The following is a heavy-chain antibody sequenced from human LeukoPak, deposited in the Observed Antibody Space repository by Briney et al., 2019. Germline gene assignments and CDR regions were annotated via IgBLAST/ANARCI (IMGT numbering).Heavy chain of an antibody. CDR2: IKQDGSEK. V-gene: IGHV3-7*01. D-gene: IGHD3-10*01. J-gene: IGHJ5*02. Sequence: GGSLRLSCAASGFTFSSYWMSWVRQAPGKGLEWVANIKQDGSEKYYVDSVKGRFTISRDNAKNSLYLQMNSLRAEGTAVYYCARDPSGSYYNSGWFDPWGQGTLVTVSS. CDR1: GFTFSSYW. CDR3: ARDPSGSYYNSGWFDP.